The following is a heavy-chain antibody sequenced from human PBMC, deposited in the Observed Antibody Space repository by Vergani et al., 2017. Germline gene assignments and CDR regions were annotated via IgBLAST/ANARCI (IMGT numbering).Heavy chain of an antibody. V-gene: IGHV4-34*01. CDR2: INHSGST. J-gene: IGHJ4*02. CDR3: ARGDFWSGYYSGGGYYFDY. CDR1: GGSFSGYY. D-gene: IGHD3-3*01. Sequence: QVQLQQWGAGLLKPSETLSLTCAVYGGSFSGYYWSWIRQPPGKGLEWIGEINHSGSTNYNPSLKSRVTISVDTSKNQFSLKLSSVTAADTAVYYCARGDFWSGYYSGGGYYFDYRGQGTLVTVSS.